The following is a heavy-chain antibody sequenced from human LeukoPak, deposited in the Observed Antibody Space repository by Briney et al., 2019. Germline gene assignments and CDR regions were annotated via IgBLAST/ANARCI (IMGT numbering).Heavy chain of an antibody. D-gene: IGHD3-3*01. V-gene: IGHV1-2*02. CDR2: INPNSGDT. CDR1: GYTFTGYY. Sequence: ASVKVSCKASGYTFTGYYMHWVRQAPGQGLEWMGWINPNSGDTNYAQKFQGRVTMTRDTSISTAYMELSGLRSDDTAGYYCARGTTAVDTIPWGQGTLVTVSS. J-gene: IGHJ5*02. CDR3: ARGTTAVDTIP.